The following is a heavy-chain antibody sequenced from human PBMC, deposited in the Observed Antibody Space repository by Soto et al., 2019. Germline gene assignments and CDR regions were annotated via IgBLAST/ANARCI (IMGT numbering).Heavy chain of an antibody. CDR2: IIPIFGTA. J-gene: IGHJ5*02. CDR1: GGTFSSYA. Sequence: SVKVSCKASGGTFSSYAISWVRQAPGQGLEWMGGIIPIFGTANYAQKFQGRVTITADESTSTAYMELSSLRSKDTAVYYCARDRKVVVAATFGSTGFDPWGQGTLVTVSS. CDR3: ARDRKVVVAATFGSTGFDP. D-gene: IGHD2-15*01. V-gene: IGHV1-69*13.